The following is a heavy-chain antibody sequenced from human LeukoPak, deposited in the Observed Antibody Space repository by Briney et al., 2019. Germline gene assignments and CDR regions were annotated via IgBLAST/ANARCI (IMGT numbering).Heavy chain of an antibody. CDR1: GGTFSSYA. Sequence: ASVKVSCKASGGTFSSYAISWVRQAPGQGLEWMGGIIPIFGTANYAQKFQGRVTITADESTSTAYMELRSLRSDDTAVYYCARSDSSGLDYWGQGTLVTVSS. J-gene: IGHJ4*02. CDR3: ARSDSSGLDY. CDR2: IIPIFGTA. D-gene: IGHD6-19*01. V-gene: IGHV1-69*13.